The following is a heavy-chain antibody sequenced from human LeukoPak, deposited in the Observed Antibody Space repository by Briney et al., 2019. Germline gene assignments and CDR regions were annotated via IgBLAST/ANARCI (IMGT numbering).Heavy chain of an antibody. CDR1: GFTFDDYA. CDR3: AKDGDVRYCSGGSCHLGGGYFDY. J-gene: IGHJ4*02. Sequence: GRSLRLSCAASGFTFDDYAMHWVRQAPGQGLEWVSCISWNSGSIGYADSVKGRFTISRDNAKNSLYLQMNSLRAEDMALYYCAKDGDVRYCSGGSCHLGGGYFDYWGQGTLVTVSS. D-gene: IGHD2-15*01. CDR2: ISWNSGSI. V-gene: IGHV3-9*03.